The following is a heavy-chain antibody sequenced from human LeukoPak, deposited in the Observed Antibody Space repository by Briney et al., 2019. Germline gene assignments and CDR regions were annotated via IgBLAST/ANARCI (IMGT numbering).Heavy chain of an antibody. CDR1: GDSISSSS. Sequence: SEALSLTCTVPGDSISSSSWSWIRPPPGEGLEWIGYIYYSGSTNYNPSLKSRVTISVDTSKNQFSLKLSSVTAADTAVYYCAREGVGATTGFDYWGQGTLVTVSS. J-gene: IGHJ4*02. CDR2: IYYSGST. D-gene: IGHD1-26*01. V-gene: IGHV4-59*01. CDR3: AREGVGATTGFDY.